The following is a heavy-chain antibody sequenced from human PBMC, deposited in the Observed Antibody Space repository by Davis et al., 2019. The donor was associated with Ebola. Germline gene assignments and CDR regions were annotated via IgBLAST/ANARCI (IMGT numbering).Heavy chain of an antibody. CDR1: GYSFTSYW. CDR2: IYPSDSYT. V-gene: IGHV5-10-1*01. Sequence: GESLKISCKGSGYSFTSYWIGWVRQMPGKGLEWMGIIYPSDSYTNYSPSFQGHVTISADKSISTAYLQWSSLKASDTAMYYCARVRNKQLVGSDYWGQGTLVTVSS. CDR3: ARVRNKQLVGSDY. J-gene: IGHJ4*02. D-gene: IGHD6-6*01.